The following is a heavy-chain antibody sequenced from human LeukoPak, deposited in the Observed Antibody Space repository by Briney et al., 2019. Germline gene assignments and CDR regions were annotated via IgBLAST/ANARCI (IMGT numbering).Heavy chain of an antibody. J-gene: IGHJ4*02. CDR1: GFTFSNCP. CDR3: AKERVVGETGTVGFDF. Sequence: GGSLRLSCVASGFTFSNCPMSWVRQAPGQGLEWATAISGSGANTYYSDSVKGRFTVSRDNSRNTLYVQMNNLRADDTAVYYCAKERVVGETGTVGFDFWGQGALVTVSS. D-gene: IGHD4-23*01. V-gene: IGHV3-23*01. CDR2: ISGSGANT.